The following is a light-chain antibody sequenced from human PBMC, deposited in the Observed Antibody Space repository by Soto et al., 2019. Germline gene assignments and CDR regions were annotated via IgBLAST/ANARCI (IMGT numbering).Light chain of an antibody. J-gene: IGKJ1*01. CDR2: GAT. Sequence: EIVLTQSPCTLSLSPGGRATLSCRASQSVTDNYLAWYQHKPGQAPRLVIYGATSRATGIPDRFSGSGSATDFTPTISRLEPEDFAMYYCHQYGRSPRGTFGQGTKVDI. CDR1: QSVTDNY. CDR3: HQYGRSPRGT. V-gene: IGKV3-20*01.